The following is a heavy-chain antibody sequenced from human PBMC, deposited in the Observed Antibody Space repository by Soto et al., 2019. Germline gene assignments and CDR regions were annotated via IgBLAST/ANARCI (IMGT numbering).Heavy chain of an antibody. CDR1: GFTFSSYG. V-gene: IGHV3-33*01. D-gene: IGHD2-2*01. J-gene: IGHJ4*02. CDR3: ARDRIVVVPAAQTGLDY. Sequence: QVQLVESGGGVVQPGRSLRLSCAASGFTFSSYGMHWVRQAPGKGLEWVAVIWYDGSNKYYADSVKGRFTISRDNSKNTLYLQMNSLRAEDTAVYYCARDRIVVVPAAQTGLDYWGQGTLVTVSS. CDR2: IWYDGSNK.